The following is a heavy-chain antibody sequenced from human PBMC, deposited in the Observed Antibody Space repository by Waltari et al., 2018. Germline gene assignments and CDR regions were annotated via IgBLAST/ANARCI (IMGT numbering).Heavy chain of an antibody. Sequence: EGQPVESGGGLVQPGGSLTLSCAASGFPFSNYWMTWVRQVAGKGPEWVATVKQDGSAKYYVDSVKGRFTILKDNSKNSLYLHMNSLRAEDTATYYCARGRADLDYWGQGTLVTVSS. CDR2: VKQDGSAK. V-gene: IGHV3-7*01. CDR1: GFPFSNYW. J-gene: IGHJ4*02. D-gene: IGHD3-3*01. CDR3: ARGRADLDY.